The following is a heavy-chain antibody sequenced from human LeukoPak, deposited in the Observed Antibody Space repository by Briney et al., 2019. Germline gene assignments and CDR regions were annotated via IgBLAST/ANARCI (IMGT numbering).Heavy chain of an antibody. CDR2: INPNSGST. CDR1: GYTFTGYY. D-gene: IGHD3-22*01. V-gene: IGHV1-2*02. CDR3: ASGTSNVRWPDSHDAFDI. J-gene: IGHJ3*02. Sequence: ASVKVSCKASGYTFTGYYMHWVRQAPGQGLEWMGWINPNSGSTNYARKFQGRVSMTRATSINTAYMELNRVRSDDTAVYYCASGTSNVRWPDSHDAFDIWGQGTMVTVSS.